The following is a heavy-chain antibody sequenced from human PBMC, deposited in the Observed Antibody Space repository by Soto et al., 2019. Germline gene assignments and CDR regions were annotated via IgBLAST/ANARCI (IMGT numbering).Heavy chain of an antibody. D-gene: IGHD2-15*01. CDR2: ISSSSRRT. Sequence: GGSLRFSCETSGFTFGNYGMGWVRQAPGKGLHWVSGISSSSRRTYYADSVRGRFTISRDNSKNTLYLQMNSLRAEDTAVYYCARVGYCSGGSCARHYYFDYWGQGTLVTVSS. CDR1: GFTFGNYG. V-gene: IGHV3-23*01. J-gene: IGHJ4*02. CDR3: ARVGYCSGGSCARHYYFDY.